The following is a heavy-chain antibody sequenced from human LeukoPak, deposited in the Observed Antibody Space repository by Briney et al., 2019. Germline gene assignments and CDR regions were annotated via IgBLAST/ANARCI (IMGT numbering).Heavy chain of an antibody. CDR1: GGTFSSYA. CDR2: IIPIFGTA. CDR3: ARGKYCGGDCYLIPDY. D-gene: IGHD2-21*02. J-gene: IGHJ4*02. V-gene: IGHV1-69*06. Sequence: SVKVSCKASGGTFSSYAISWVRQAPGQGLEWMGGIIPIFGTANYAQKFQGRVTITADKSTSTAYMELSSLRSEDTAVYYCARGKYCGGDCYLIPDYWGQGTLVTVSS.